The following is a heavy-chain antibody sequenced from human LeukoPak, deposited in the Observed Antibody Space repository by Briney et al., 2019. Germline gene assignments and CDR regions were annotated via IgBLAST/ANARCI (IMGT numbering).Heavy chain of an antibody. J-gene: IGHJ4*02. D-gene: IGHD3-16*02. CDR1: GLTFSSYA. Sequence: GGSLRLSCAASGLTFSSYAMSWVRQAPGKGLEWVSAISGSGGSTYYADSVKGRCTISRDNAKNAVCLEMSSLRAGETAVYYXXXXXXXELSLDFDYWGQGTLVTVSS. CDR3: XXXXXXELSLDFDY. V-gene: IGHV3-23*01. CDR2: ISGSGGST.